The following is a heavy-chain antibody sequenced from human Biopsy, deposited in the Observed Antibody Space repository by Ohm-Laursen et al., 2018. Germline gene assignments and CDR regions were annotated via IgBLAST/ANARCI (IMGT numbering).Heavy chain of an antibody. CDR3: ASAER. V-gene: IGHV3-74*03. J-gene: IGHJ1*01. CDR1: GFTFSNYW. CDR2: IKSDGTT. Sequence: SLRLSCAASGFTFSNYWMHWVRQPPGEGLVWVSRIKSDGTTMYADFVRGRFTLSRDNEKNTLDLQMNGLTVDDTAVYYCASAERWGPGPLVSVSS.